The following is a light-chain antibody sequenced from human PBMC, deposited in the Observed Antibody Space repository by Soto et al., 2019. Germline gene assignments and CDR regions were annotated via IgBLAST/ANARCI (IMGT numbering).Light chain of an antibody. V-gene: IGKV1-39*01. Sequence: DIQMTQSPSSLSASVGDRVTITCRASQSISSHLNWYQQKPGKAPKLLLYAASSLQSGVPSRFSGSGSGTDFTLTIDSVQPEDFATYYCQQGYGTVTFGGWTKVYI. CDR1: QSISSH. J-gene: IGKJ4*01. CDR2: AAS. CDR3: QQGYGTVT.